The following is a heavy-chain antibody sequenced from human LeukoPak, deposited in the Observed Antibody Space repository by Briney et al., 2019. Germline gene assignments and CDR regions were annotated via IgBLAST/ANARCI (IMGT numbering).Heavy chain of an antibody. CDR1: GGSVSRGSYY. V-gene: IGHV4-61*01. CDR2: IYYSGNT. D-gene: IGHD3-10*01. Sequence: PSETLSLTCTVSGGSVSRGSYYWSWIRQPPGKGLEWIGYIYYSGNTNYNPSLKSRVTISVDTSKNQFSLKLNSVTAADTAVYYCARVRYYYGSGSYSDYWGQGTLVTVSS. J-gene: IGHJ4*02. CDR3: ARVRYYYGSGSYSDY.